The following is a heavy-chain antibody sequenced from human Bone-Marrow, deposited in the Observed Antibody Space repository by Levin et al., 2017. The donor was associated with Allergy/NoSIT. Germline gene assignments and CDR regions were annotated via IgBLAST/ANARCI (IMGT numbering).Heavy chain of an antibody. Sequence: RASETLSLTCTVSGGSVNSGSHYWSWVRQPPGKGLEWIGYIYFDGSADYNPSLKSRVTISTDTSKNQFSLKLTSVTAADTAVYYCATFTTVTTLFDYWGQGTLVTVSS. D-gene: IGHD4-17*01. J-gene: IGHJ4*02. CDR1: GGSVNSGSHY. CDR3: ATFTTVTTLFDY. V-gene: IGHV4-61*01. CDR2: IYFDGSA.